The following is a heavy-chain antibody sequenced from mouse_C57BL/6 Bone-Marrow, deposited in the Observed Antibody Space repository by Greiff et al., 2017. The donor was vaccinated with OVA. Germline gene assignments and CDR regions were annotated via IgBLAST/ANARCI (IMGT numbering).Heavy chain of an antibody. J-gene: IGHJ4*01. V-gene: IGHV5-9-1*02. Sequence: EVQGVESGEGLVKPGGSLKLSCAASGFTFSSYAMSWVRQTPEKRLEGVAYISSGGDYIYYAETVKGRFTISRDNARNNLYLQMSSLKSEDTAMYNCTNSNYVNYAMDYWGQGTSVTVSS. CDR3: TNSNYVNYAMDY. D-gene: IGHD2-5*01. CDR1: GFTFSSYA. CDR2: ISSGGDYI.